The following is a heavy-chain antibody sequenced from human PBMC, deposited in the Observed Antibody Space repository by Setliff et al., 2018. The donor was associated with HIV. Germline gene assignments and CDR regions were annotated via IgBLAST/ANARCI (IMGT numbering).Heavy chain of an antibody. V-gene: IGHV3-23*01. Sequence: GGSLRLSCAASGFTFSSYGINWVREAPGKGLEWVSAISGSGSRTYYADSVKGRFTISRDNSKNTLYLQMNSLRAEDTVVYYCAASPNTVVVPAALDPWGQGTLVTVSS. CDR2: ISGSGSRT. CDR1: GFTFSSYG. CDR3: AASPNTVVVPAALDP. J-gene: IGHJ5*02. D-gene: IGHD2-2*01.